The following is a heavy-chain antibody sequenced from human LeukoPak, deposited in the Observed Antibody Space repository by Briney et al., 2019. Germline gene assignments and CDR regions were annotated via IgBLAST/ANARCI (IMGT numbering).Heavy chain of an antibody. CDR1: GGTFSSYA. D-gene: IGHD3-3*01. V-gene: IGHV1-69*01. CDR2: IIPIFGTA. CDR3: ARVGEHITIFGVVRFAFGI. J-gene: IGHJ3*02. Sequence: GSSVKVSCKASGGTFSSYAISWVRQAPGQGLEWMGGIIPIFGTANYAQKFQGRVTITADESTSTAYMELSNLRSEDTAVYYCARVGEHITIFGVVRFAFGIWGQGTMVTVSS.